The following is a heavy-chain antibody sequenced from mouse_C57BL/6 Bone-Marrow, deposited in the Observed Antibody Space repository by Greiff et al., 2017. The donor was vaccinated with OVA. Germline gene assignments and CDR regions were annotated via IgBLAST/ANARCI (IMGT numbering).Heavy chain of an antibody. V-gene: IGHV1-82*01. D-gene: IGHD4-1*01. CDR3: ANLGGAAWFAY. CDR1: GYAFSSSW. J-gene: IGHJ3*01. Sequence: VQLQQSGPELVKPGASVKISCKASGYAFSSSWMNWVKQRPGKGLEWIGRIYPGDGDTNYNGKFKGKATLTADKSSSTAYMQLSSLTSEDSAVYFCANLGGAAWFAYWGQGTLVTVSA. CDR2: IYPGDGDT.